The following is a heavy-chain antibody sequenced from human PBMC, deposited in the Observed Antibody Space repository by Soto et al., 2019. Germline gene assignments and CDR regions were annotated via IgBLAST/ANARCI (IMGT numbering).Heavy chain of an antibody. Sequence: EVQLVESGGGLVQPGGSLRLSCAASGFTFSTYWMSWVRRTPGKGLEWVANIKQDGTEKYYVDSVRGRLTVSRDNAKSSLYLQMNSLRGEDTAVYYCTTSPHRDSERVFVW. V-gene: IGHV3-7*01. CDR3: TTSPHRDSERVFV. J-gene: IGHJ6*01. D-gene: IGHD1-26*01. CDR2: IKQDGTEK. CDR1: GFTFSTYW.